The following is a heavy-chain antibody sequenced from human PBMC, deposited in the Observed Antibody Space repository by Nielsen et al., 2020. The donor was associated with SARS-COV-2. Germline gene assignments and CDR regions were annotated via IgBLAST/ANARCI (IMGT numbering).Heavy chain of an antibody. D-gene: IGHD3-10*01. CDR3: ARDWSSGSGSSYYYYGMDV. CDR1: GFTFSSYS. V-gene: IGHV3-48*01. J-gene: IGHJ6*02. Sequence: GESLKISCEASGFTFSSYSLNWVRQAPGKGLEWISYISDDNTIFYADSLKGRFTISRDDSKNTLYLQMNSLRAEDTAVYYCARDWSSGSGSSYYYYGMDVWGQGTTVTVSS. CDR2: ISDDNTI.